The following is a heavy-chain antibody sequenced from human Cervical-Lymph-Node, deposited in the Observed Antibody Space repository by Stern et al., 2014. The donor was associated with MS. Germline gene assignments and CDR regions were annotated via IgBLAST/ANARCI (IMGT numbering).Heavy chain of an antibody. Sequence: VQLVESGAEVKKPGASVKVTCKTSENTFTGYSIHWVRQAPGQGLEWMGWINPNSGATNYAQRFQDRVSLTTDTSTTLAYMDLDRLTSGDTAVYYCARISWGSGIDDWGQGSLVTVSS. CDR2: INPNSGAT. V-gene: IGHV1-2*02. J-gene: IGHJ4*02. CDR3: ARISWGSGIDD. D-gene: IGHD7-27*01. CDR1: ENTFTGYS.